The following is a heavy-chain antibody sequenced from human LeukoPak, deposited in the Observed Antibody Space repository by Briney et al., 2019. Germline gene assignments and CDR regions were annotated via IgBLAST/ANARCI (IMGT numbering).Heavy chain of an antibody. CDR1: GYTLTELS. D-gene: IGHD3-22*01. Sequence: GASVKVSCKVSGYTLTELSMHWVRQAPGKGREWMGGFDPEDGETIYAQKFQGRVTINEDRATDTDYMEMRRMRCEDTAVYYCATDRWTDDSSGYYYGVFDYWGQGTLVTVSS. J-gene: IGHJ4*02. CDR2: FDPEDGET. V-gene: IGHV1-24*01. CDR3: ATDRWTDDSSGYYYGVFDY.